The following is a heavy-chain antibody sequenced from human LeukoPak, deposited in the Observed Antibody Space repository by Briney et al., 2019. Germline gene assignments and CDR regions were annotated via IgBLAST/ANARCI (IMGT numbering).Heavy chain of an antibody. Sequence: ASVKASCKASGYTFTSYGINWVRQATGQGLEWMGWMNPNSGNTGYAQKFQGRVTMTRNTSISTAYMELSSLRSEDTAVYYCARRDYDFWSGYSPDNWFDPWGQGTLVTVSS. J-gene: IGHJ5*02. CDR2: MNPNSGNT. CDR3: ARRDYDFWSGYSPDNWFDP. CDR1: GYTFTSYG. V-gene: IGHV1-8*01. D-gene: IGHD3-3*01.